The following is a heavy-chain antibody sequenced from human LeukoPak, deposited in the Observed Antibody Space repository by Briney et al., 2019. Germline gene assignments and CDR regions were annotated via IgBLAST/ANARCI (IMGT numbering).Heavy chain of an antibody. CDR1: GGSISSYY. J-gene: IGHJ5*02. Sequence: PSETLSLTCTVSGGSISSYYWSWIRQPPGKGLERIGYIYTSGSTNYNPSLKSRVTISVDTSKNQFSLKLSSVTAADTAVYYCARLQPNYYDSSGYYWFDPWGQGTLVTVSS. D-gene: IGHD3-22*01. CDR3: ARLQPNYYDSSGYYWFDP. V-gene: IGHV4-4*09. CDR2: IYTSGST.